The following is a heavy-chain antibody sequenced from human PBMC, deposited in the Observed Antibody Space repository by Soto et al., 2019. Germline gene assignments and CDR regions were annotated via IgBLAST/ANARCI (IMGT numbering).Heavy chain of an antibody. V-gene: IGHV6-1*01. D-gene: IGHD6-13*01. Sequence: SQTLSLTCAISGDSVSSNSAAWNWIRQSPSRGLEWLGRTYYRSKWYNDYAVSVKSRITINPDTSKNHFSLQLNSVTPEDTAVYYCARDYSSQKYYYYYYGMDVWGQGTTVTVSS. J-gene: IGHJ6*02. CDR2: TYYRSKWYN. CDR3: ARDYSSQKYYYYYYGMDV. CDR1: GDSVSSNSAA.